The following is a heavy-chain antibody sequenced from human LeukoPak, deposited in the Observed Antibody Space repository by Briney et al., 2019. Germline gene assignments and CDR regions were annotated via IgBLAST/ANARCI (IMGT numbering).Heavy chain of an antibody. CDR3: AKDAADSSSWYDAFDI. V-gene: IGHV3-9*01. J-gene: IGHJ3*02. CDR2: ISWNSGII. CDR1: GFTFDDYA. Sequence: GGSLRFSCAAPGFTFDDYAMHWVRQAPGKGLGRVSGISWNSGIIGYAESVKGRFTISRDNAKNSLYLQMNSLRAEDTALYYCAKDAADSSSWYDAFDIWGQGTMVTVSS. D-gene: IGHD6-13*01.